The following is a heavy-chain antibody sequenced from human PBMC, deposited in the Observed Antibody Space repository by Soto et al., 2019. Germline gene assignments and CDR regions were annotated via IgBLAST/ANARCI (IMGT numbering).Heavy chain of an antibody. D-gene: IGHD6-13*01. Sequence: RASVKVSCKASGYTFTSYGVSWVRQAPGQGLEWMGWISAYNGNTNYAQKLQGRVTMTTDTSTSTAYMELRSLRSDDTAVYYCARDRRGIAAAGTIDYWGQGTLVTVSS. V-gene: IGHV1-18*01. J-gene: IGHJ4*02. CDR1: GYTFTSYG. CDR3: ARDRRGIAAAGTIDY. CDR2: ISAYNGNT.